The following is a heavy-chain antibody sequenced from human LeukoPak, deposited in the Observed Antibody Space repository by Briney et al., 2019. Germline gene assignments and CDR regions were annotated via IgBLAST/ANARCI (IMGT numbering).Heavy chain of an antibody. CDR1: GFPFSDYG. V-gene: IGHV3-33*01. J-gene: IGHJ4*02. D-gene: IGHD3-10*01. CDR3: VRASGSFDY. Sequence: GGSLGLSWAASGFPFSDYGIHWGRQAPGKGLEGVAVIWSDGSNKYYADSVKGRFTISRDNSKKTLYLQMNSLRVEDTAVYYCVRASGSFDYWGQGTLVTVSS. CDR2: IWSDGSNK.